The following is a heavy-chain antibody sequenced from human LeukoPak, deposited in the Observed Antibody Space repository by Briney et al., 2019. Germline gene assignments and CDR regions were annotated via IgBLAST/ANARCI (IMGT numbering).Heavy chain of an antibody. CDR3: ARGVTGELWTLDP. CDR1: GGSISSYY. D-gene: IGHD3-16*01. J-gene: IGHJ5*02. Sequence: PSETLSLTCTVSGGSISSYYWSWIRQPPGKGLEWIGYIYYSGSTNYNPSLKSRVTISVDTSKNQFSLKLSSVTAADTAVYYCARGVTGELWTLDPWGQGTLVTVSS. V-gene: IGHV4-59*01. CDR2: IYYSGST.